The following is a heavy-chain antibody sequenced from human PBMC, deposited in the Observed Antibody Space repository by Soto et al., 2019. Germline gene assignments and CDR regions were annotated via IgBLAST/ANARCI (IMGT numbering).Heavy chain of an antibody. V-gene: IGHV3-66*01. Sequence: GGSLRLSCAASGFTVSSNYMSWVRQAPGKGLEWVSVIYSGGSTYYADSVKGRFTISRDNSKNTLYLQMNSLRAEDTAVYYCARDLYYDFWSGYSPRDVWGKGTTVTVSS. J-gene: IGHJ6*04. CDR1: GFTVSSNY. D-gene: IGHD3-3*01. CDR3: ARDLYYDFWSGYSPRDV. CDR2: IYSGGST.